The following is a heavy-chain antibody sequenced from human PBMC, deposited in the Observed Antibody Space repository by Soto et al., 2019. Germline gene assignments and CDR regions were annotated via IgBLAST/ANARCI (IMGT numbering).Heavy chain of an antibody. Sequence: SETLSLSCAVYGGSFSGDYWSWIRQPPGKVLGWIGEINHSGSTNYNPSLKGRVTISVDTSKKQFSLKLSSVTAADTAVYYCAGGLGLVPTAVAFGHYGMDVWGQGTTVAVSS. V-gene: IGHV4-34*01. CDR3: AGGLGLVPTAVAFGHYGMDV. J-gene: IGHJ6*01. D-gene: IGHD2-2*01. CDR2: INHSGST. CDR1: GGSFSGDY.